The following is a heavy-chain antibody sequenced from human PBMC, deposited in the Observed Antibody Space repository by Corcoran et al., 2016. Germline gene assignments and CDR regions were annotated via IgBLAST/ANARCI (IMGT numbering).Heavy chain of an antibody. V-gene: IGHV3-30*18. CDR3: AKAVMAGDSSGYVPDY. Sequence: QVQLVEPGGGVVQPGRSLRLSCAASGFTFSSYGMHWVRQAPGKGLEWVAVISYDGSNKYYADSVKGRFTISRDNSKNTLYLQMNSLRAEDTAVYYCAKAVMAGDSSGYVPDYWGQGTLVTVSS. CDR2: ISYDGSNK. CDR1: GFTFSSYG. D-gene: IGHD3-22*01. J-gene: IGHJ4*02.